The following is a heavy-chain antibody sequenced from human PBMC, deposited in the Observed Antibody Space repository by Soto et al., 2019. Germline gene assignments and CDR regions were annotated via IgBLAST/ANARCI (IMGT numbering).Heavy chain of an antibody. J-gene: IGHJ4*02. CDR2: IYYSGST. CDR1: GGSMSSSSYY. D-gene: IGHD3-10*01. Sequence: SETLSLTCTVSGGSMSSSSYYWGWIRQPPGKGLEWIGSIYYSGSTYYNPSLKSRVTISVDTSKNQFSLKLSSVTAADTAVYYCARRTYGSRFIWGQGTLVTVSS. V-gene: IGHV4-39*01. CDR3: ARRTYGSRFI.